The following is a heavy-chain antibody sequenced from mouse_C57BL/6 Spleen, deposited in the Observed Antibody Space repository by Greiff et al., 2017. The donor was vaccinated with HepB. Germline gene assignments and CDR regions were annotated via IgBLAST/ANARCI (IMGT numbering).Heavy chain of an antibody. V-gene: IGHV2-6*03. J-gene: IGHJ4*01. D-gene: IGHD1-1*01. CDR2: IWSDGST. Sequence: VKLVESGPGLVAPSQSLSITCTVSGFSLTSYGVHWVRQPPGKGLEWLVVIWSDGSTTYNSALKSRLSISKDNSKSQVFLKMNSLQTDDTAMYYCAVITTARGYYAMDYWGQGTSVTVSS. CDR3: AVITTARGYYAMDY. CDR1: GFSLTSYG.